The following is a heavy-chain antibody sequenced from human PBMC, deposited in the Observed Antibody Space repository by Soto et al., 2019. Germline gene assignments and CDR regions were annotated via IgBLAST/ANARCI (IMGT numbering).Heavy chain of an antibody. CDR2: XXXXGGNK. CDR3: XXXXXXXXXXXXXXXXXXXXDV. J-gene: IGHJ6*02. Sequence: QVQLVESGGGVVQPGRSLRLSCAASGFTFSTYTMHWVRQAPGKGLEWXXVXXXXGGNKYYADSLKGRFTISRDNSKXXXXXXXXXXXXXXXXXXXXXXXXXXXXXXXXXXXXXXXXDVWGQGTTVTVSS. V-gene: IGHV3-30-3*01. CDR1: GFTFSTYT.